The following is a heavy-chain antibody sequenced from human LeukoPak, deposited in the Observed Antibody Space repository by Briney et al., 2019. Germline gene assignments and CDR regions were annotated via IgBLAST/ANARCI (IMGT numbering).Heavy chain of an antibody. CDR1: GGSISSYY. V-gene: IGHV4-59*12. CDR3: ARGAVVRGVNPYAIYYYYYGMDV. J-gene: IGHJ6*02. D-gene: IGHD3-10*01. CDR2: TYYSGST. Sequence: SETLSLTCTVSGGSISSYYWSWIRQPPGKGLEWIGYTYYSGSTNYNPSLKSRVTISVDTSKNQFSLKLSSVTAADTAVYYCARGAVVRGVNPYAIYYYYYGMDVWGQGTTVTVSS.